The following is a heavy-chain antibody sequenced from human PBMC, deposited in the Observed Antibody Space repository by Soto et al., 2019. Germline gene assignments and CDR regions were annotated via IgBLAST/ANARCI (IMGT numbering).Heavy chain of an antibody. CDR3: AREVSGVVAAKDAFEI. V-gene: IGHV1-24*01. Sequence: ASVKVSCKVSGYTLTELSMHWVRQAPGKGLEWMGGFDPEDGETIYAQKFQGRVTITADESTSTAYMELSSLRSEDTAVYYCAREVSGVVAAKDAFEIWGQGTMVTVSS. D-gene: IGHD2-15*01. J-gene: IGHJ3*02. CDR1: GYTLTELS. CDR2: FDPEDGET.